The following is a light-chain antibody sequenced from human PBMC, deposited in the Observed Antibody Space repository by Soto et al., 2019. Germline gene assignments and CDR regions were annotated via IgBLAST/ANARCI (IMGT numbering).Light chain of an antibody. J-gene: IGKJ4*01. Sequence: EIVMTQSPATLSVSPGERATLSCRASQSVSSKLAWYQQKPGQAPRLLIYSASTRATGIPTRFSGSGSGTEFTLTISSLQSEDFAVYSCQQYNSWPLTFGAGTKVEIK. V-gene: IGKV3-15*01. CDR2: SAS. CDR3: QQYNSWPLT. CDR1: QSVSSK.